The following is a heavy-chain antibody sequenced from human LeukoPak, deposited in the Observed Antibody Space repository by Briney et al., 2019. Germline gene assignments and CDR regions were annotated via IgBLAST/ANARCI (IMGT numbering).Heavy chain of an antibody. J-gene: IGHJ4*02. Sequence: KPSEILSLTCSVYGGSFNGYYWSWIRQPPGKGLEWIGEINHSGTTNYNPSLESRVTMSLDTSKNQFSLRLNSVTAADTAVYYCARVPLRFLEPFDYWGQGTLVTVSS. CDR2: INHSGTT. V-gene: IGHV4-34*01. D-gene: IGHD3-3*01. CDR3: ARVPLRFLEPFDY. CDR1: GGSFNGYY.